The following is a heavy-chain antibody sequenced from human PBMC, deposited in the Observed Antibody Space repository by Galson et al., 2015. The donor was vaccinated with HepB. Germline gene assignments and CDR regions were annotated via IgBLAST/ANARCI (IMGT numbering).Heavy chain of an antibody. D-gene: IGHD2-15*01. CDR1: GFTFSSYG. J-gene: IGHJ4*02. CDR2: ISYDGSNK. Sequence: SLRLSCAASGFTFSSYGMHWVRQAPGKGLEWVAVISYDGSNKYYADSVKGRFTISRDNSKNTLYLQMNSLRAEDTAVYYCAKGPVGYCSGGSCYSALDYWGQGTLVTVSS. V-gene: IGHV3-30*18. CDR3: AKGPVGYCSGGSCYSALDY.